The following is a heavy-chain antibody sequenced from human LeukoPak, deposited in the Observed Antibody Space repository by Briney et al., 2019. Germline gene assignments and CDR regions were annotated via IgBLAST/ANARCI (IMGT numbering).Heavy chain of an antibody. CDR3: ARDNQLLRNYYFDY. CDR2: IYSDGSST. J-gene: IGHJ4*02. Sequence: HPGGSLRLSCAASGFTFSNYWMHWVRQAPGKGLVWVSRIYSDGSSTSYADSVKGRFTISRDNAKNTLYLQMNSLRAEDTAVYYCARDNQLLRNYYFDYWGQGTLVTVSS. CDR1: GFTFSNYW. D-gene: IGHD2-2*01. V-gene: IGHV3-74*01.